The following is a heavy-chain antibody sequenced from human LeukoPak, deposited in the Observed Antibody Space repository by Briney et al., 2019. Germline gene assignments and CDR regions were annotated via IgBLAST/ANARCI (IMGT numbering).Heavy chain of an antibody. Sequence: SETLSLTCTVSYDSISRFYWSWIRQPPGKGLEWIGYIYYSGSTNYSSSLKSRVTISVDTSKNQLSLELKSVTAADTAVYYCARTIDGFDIWGQGTMVTVS. CDR1: YDSISRFY. D-gene: IGHD3-10*01. V-gene: IGHV4-59*08. CDR3: ARTIDGFDI. CDR2: IYYSGST. J-gene: IGHJ3*02.